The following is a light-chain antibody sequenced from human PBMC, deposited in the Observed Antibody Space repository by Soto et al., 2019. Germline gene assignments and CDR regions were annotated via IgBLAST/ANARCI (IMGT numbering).Light chain of an antibody. CDR2: LAS. CDR1: QSISTS. V-gene: IGKV1-5*03. J-gene: IGKJ1*01. CDR3: QQYNSYSPWT. Sequence: DIQLTQFPSTLSAFVGDRVTITCRASQSISTSLAWYQQKPGKAPKLLIYLASNLQSGVPARFSGSGSATEFTLTISGLQPDDFATYYCQQYNSYSPWTFGPGTKVDIK.